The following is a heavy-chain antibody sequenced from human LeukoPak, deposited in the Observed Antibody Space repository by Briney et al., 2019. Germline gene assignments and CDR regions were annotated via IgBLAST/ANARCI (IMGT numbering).Heavy chain of an antibody. J-gene: IGHJ4*02. Sequence: GGSLRLSCAASGVTFSSYSMNWVRQAPGKGLEGVSYISSSSSTIYYADSVKGRFTISRDNAKNPMYLQLNSLRAEDTAVYYCARVLHKRNYDSSVYYGYWGQGTLVTVSS. CDR3: ARVLHKRNYDSSVYYGY. D-gene: IGHD3-22*01. CDR1: GVTFSSYS. CDR2: ISSSSSTI. V-gene: IGHV3-48*01.